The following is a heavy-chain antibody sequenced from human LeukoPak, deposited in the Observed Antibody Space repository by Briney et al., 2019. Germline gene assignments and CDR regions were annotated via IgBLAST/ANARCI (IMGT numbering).Heavy chain of an antibody. V-gene: IGHV1-24*01. D-gene: IGHD2-15*01. J-gene: IGHJ3*02. CDR3: ATGWPGAFDI. CDR2: FDPEDGET. Sequence: GASVKVSCKVYGDTLTELSTHWVRQAPGKGLEWMGGFDPEDGETIYAQKFQGRVTMTEDTSTDTAYMELSSLRSEDTAVYYCATGWPGAFDIWGQGTMVTVSS. CDR1: GDTLTELS.